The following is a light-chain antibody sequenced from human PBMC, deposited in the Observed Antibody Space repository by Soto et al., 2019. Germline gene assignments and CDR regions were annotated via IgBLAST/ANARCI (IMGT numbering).Light chain of an antibody. CDR1: QSVSSY. CDR2: DAS. Sequence: EIVLTQSPATLSLSPGERATLSCRASQSVSSYLAWYQQKPGQAPRLLIYDASNRATGIPARFSGSGSGTDFTLTISSLEPEDFAVYTCRQYGRSLGFAFGGGTKVEIK. J-gene: IGKJ4*01. V-gene: IGKV3-11*01. CDR3: RQYGRSLGFA.